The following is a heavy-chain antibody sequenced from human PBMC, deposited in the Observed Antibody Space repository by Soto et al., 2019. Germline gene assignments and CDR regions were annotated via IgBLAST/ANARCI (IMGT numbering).Heavy chain of an antibody. D-gene: IGHD3-16*02. CDR2: ISYDGSNK. V-gene: IGHV3-30-3*01. CDR3: ATVRGYRQDFDAFDI. CDR1: GFSFSNYA. J-gene: IGHJ3*02. Sequence: QVQLVESGGGVVQPGRSLRLSCVASGFSFSNYAMHWVRQAPGKGLGWVAVISYDGSNKYYADSVKGRFTISRDNSKNTLYLQMNNLRTEDTAVYYCATVRGYRQDFDAFDIWGQGTMVTVSS.